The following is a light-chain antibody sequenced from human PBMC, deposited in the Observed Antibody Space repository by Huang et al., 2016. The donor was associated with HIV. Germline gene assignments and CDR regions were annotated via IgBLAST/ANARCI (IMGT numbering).Light chain of an antibody. CDR3: QQYENRLT. J-gene: IGKJ3*01. CDR1: QDISNN. Sequence: DIQMTQSPSSLSASVGDRVTITCQASQDISNNLNWYQQKPGKAPNLLSYDASNLETGGPSRFSGSGAGTDFTFTSNSLQPEDFATYYCQQYENRLTFGPGTKVDI. CDR2: DAS. V-gene: IGKV1-33*01.